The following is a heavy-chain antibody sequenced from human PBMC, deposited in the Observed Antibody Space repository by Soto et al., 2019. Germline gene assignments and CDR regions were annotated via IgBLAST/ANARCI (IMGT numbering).Heavy chain of an antibody. CDR3: ARDYFDSSDYTTNWFDP. J-gene: IGHJ5*02. D-gene: IGHD3-22*01. V-gene: IGHV4-31*03. Sequence: PSETLSLTCTVSGGSISSGGYYWSCIRQHPGKGLEWIGYIYYSGSTYYNPSLKSRVTISVDTSKNQFYLKLTSVTAADTALYYCARDYFDSSDYTTNWFDPWGQGALVTVSS. CDR1: GGSISSGGYY. CDR2: IYYSGST.